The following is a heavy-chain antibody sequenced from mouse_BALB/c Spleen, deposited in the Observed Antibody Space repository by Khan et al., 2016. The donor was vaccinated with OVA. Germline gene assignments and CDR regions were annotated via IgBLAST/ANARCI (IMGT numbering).Heavy chain of an antibody. D-gene: IGHD2-1*01. V-gene: IGHV2-6-1*01. J-gene: IGHJ1*01. CDR2: IWSDGST. Sequence: VQLQEAGPGLVAPSQSLSITCTISGFSLTSYGIHWVHQPPGKGLEWLVVIWSDGSTTYNSALKSRLSISKDNSKRFLKLNSLQTDDPATYYCAIQIYPGYFDVLGAGTTVTVSS. CDR3: AIQIYPGYFDV. CDR1: GFSLTSYG.